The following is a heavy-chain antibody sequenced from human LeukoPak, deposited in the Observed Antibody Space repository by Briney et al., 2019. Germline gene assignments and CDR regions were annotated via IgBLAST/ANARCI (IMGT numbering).Heavy chain of an antibody. D-gene: IGHD4-11*01. CDR3: ARFGYSSPRRAFDY. Sequence: PSETLSLTCAVSGYSISSSNWWGWIRQPPGKGLEWIGYIYYSGSTYYNPSLKSRVTMSVDTSKNQFSLKLSSVTAVDTAVYYCARFGYSSPRRAFDYWGQGTLVTVSS. CDR2: IYYSGST. J-gene: IGHJ4*01. CDR1: GYSISSSNW. V-gene: IGHV4-28*01.